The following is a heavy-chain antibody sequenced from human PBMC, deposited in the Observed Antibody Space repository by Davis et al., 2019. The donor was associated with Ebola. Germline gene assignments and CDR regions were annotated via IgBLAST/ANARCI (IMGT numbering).Heavy chain of an antibody. CDR1: GFTFSSYG. V-gene: IGHV3-30*03. CDR3: ARGGARITMIVDRGGYFQH. CDR2: ISYDGSNK. J-gene: IGHJ1*01. Sequence: GESLKISCAASGFTFSSYGMHWVRQAPGKGLEWVAVISYDGSNKYYADSVKGRSTISRDNSKNTLYLQMNSLRAEDTAVYYCARGGARITMIVDRGGYFQHWGQGTLVTVSS. D-gene: IGHD3-22*01.